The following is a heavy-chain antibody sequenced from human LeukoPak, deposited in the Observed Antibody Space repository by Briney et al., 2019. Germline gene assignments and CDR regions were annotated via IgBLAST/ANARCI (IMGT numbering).Heavy chain of an antibody. V-gene: IGHV4-30-2*01. CDR1: GGSISSGGYP. D-gene: IGHD6-13*01. CDR3: ARGEGYSSPTFDY. Sequence: SQTLSLTCAVSGGSISSGGYPWSWIRQPPGKGLEWIGYIYHSGSTYYNPSLKSRVTISVDRSKNQFSLKLSSVTAADTAVYYCARGEGYSSPTFDYWGQGTLVTVSS. CDR2: IYHSGST. J-gene: IGHJ4*02.